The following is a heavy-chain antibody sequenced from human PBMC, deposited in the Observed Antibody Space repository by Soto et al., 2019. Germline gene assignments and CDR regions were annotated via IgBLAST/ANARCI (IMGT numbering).Heavy chain of an antibody. CDR1: GFSLSNARVG. V-gene: IGHV2-26*01. D-gene: IGHD3-10*01. CDR3: ARMSMVRGVLTYFGAHQPKNRYYYYGMDV. Sequence: QVTLKESGPVLVKPTETLTLTCTVSGFSLSNARVGVSWIRQPPGKALEWLAHIFSDDEKSYSTSLKRRLTIPKDTSKSQVVLTMTNMDPVDTATYYCARMSMVRGVLTYFGAHQPKNRYYYYGMDVWGQGTTVTVSS. J-gene: IGHJ6*02. CDR2: IFSDDEK.